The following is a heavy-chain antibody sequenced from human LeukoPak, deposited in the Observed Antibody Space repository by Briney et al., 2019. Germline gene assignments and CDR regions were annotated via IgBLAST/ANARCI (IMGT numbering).Heavy chain of an antibody. CDR2: IDSDGSST. Sequence: PGGSLRLTCAASGFTFSSYCMHWVRQAPGKGLVWVSRIDSDGSSTSYADSVKGRFTTSRDNAKNTLYLQMNSLRAEDTAVCYCARDLWAVPAAILYNWFDPWGQGTLVTVSS. CDR3: ARDLWAVPAAILYNWFDP. D-gene: IGHD2-2*02. V-gene: IGHV3-74*01. J-gene: IGHJ5*02. CDR1: GFTFSSYC.